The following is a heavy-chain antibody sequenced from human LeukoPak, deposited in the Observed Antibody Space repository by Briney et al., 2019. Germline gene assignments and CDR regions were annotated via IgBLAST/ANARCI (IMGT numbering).Heavy chain of an antibody. Sequence: PSETLSLTCSVSGDSISTSSYYWGWIRQPPGKGLEWIGTIYYSGSTYYNPSLTSRVTISVDTSKNQFSLKLSSVTAADTAVYYCARHGDRSGWGLDYWGQGTLVTVSS. D-gene: IGHD6-19*01. CDR3: ARHGDRSGWGLDY. CDR1: GDSISTSSYY. J-gene: IGHJ4*02. V-gene: IGHV4-39*01. CDR2: IYYSGST.